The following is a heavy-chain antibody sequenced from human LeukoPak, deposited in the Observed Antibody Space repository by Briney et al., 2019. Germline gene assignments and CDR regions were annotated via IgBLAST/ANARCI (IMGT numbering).Heavy chain of an antibody. Sequence: ASVKVSCKASGYTFTGYYMHWVRQAPGQGLEWMGWINPNSGGTNYAQKFQGRVTLTRDMSTSTVYMELSSLRSEDTAVYYCARGGDIHLWINYYYYMDVWGKGTTVTVSS. CDR3: ARGGDIHLWINYYYYMDV. CDR1: GYTFTGYY. CDR2: INPNSGGT. D-gene: IGHD5-18*01. J-gene: IGHJ6*03. V-gene: IGHV1-2*02.